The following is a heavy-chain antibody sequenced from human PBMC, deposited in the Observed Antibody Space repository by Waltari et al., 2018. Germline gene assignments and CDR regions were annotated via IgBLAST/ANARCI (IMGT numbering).Heavy chain of an antibody. CDR1: GFTFDDYA. V-gene: IGHV3-9*01. CDR3: AKEGIYSGSQSYFDY. Sequence: EVQLVESGGGLVQPGRSLRLSCAASGFTFDDYAMHWVRQAPGKGLEWVSGSSWNSGSIGYADSVKGRFTISRDNAKNSLYLQMNSLRAEDTALYYCAKEGIYSGSQSYFDYWGQGTLVTVSS. J-gene: IGHJ4*02. D-gene: IGHD1-26*01. CDR2: SSWNSGSI.